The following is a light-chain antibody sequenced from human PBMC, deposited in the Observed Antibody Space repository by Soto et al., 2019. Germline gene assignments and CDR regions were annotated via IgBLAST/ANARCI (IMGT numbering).Light chain of an antibody. CDR2: GAS. CDR1: QTVLYNSNNKNH. CDR3: QQYYSIPFT. V-gene: IGKV4-1*01. J-gene: IGKJ2*01. Sequence: DFVMTQAPDSLAVSLGERATINCKSSQTVLYNSNNKNHLGWFQQKPGHPPKLLIYGASTRASGVPDRFSGSGSGTDFTLTISSLQAEDVAVYYCQQYYSIPFTFGQGTKLEIK.